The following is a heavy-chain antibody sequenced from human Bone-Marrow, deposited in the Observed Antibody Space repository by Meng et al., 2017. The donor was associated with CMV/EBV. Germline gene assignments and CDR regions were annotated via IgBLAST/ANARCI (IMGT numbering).Heavy chain of an antibody. D-gene: IGHD4-23*01. CDR1: GFTFSSYS. J-gene: IGHJ4*02. Sequence: GESLKISCAAPGFTFSSYSMNWVRQAPGKGLEWVSSISSSSSYIYYADSVKGRFTISRDNAKNSLYLQMNSLRAEDTAVYYCARDRGYGGNGLGYWGQGTLVTFSS. CDR3: ARDRGYGGNGLGY. V-gene: IGHV3-21*01. CDR2: ISSSSSYI.